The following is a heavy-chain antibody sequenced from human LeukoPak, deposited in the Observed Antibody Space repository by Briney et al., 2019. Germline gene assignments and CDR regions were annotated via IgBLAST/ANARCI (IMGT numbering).Heavy chain of an antibody. CDR1: GGSISYYY. D-gene: IGHD1-26*01. CDR2: IYSSGST. V-gene: IGHV4-4*07. J-gene: IGHJ6*03. Sequence: SSETLSLTCTVSGGSISYYYWSWIRQPAGKGLEWIGRIYSSGSTNYNPSLKSRVTMSVDTSKNQFSLKLSSVTAADTAVYYCARIDPSTTGYMDVWGQGTTVTVSS. CDR3: ARIDPSTTGYMDV.